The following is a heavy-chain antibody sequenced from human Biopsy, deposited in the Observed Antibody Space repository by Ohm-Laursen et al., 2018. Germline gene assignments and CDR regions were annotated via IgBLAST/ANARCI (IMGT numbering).Heavy chain of an antibody. J-gene: IGHJ4*02. D-gene: IGHD3-3*01. CDR2: IYYSGNT. CDR1: GGSISSDY. Sequence: GTLSLTCTVSGGSISSDYWGWIRQSPGKGLEWIGNIYYSGNTDYSPSLKSRVTISVDTSNNQFSLKLRSVTAADTAVYYCARQVDFWSGYVDYWGQGTLVAVSS. CDR3: ARQVDFWSGYVDY. V-gene: IGHV4-39*01.